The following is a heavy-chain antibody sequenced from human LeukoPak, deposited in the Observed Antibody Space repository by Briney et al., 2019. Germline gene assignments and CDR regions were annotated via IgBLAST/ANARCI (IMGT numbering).Heavy chain of an antibody. V-gene: IGHV4-59*01. Sequence: SETLSLTCTVSGGSTSSYYWSWIRQPPGKGLEWIGYIYYSGSTNYNPSLKSRVTISVDTSKNQFSLKLSSVTAADTAVYYCAREVHSGFDYWGQGTLVTVSS. CDR3: AREVHSGFDY. D-gene: IGHD2-15*01. J-gene: IGHJ4*02. CDR1: GGSTSSYY. CDR2: IYYSGST.